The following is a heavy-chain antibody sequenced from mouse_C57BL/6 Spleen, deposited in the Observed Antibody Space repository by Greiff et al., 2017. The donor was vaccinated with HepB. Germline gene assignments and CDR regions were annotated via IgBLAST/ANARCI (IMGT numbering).Heavy chain of an antibody. D-gene: IGHD2-1*01. J-gene: IGHJ4*01. CDR2: INPSSGYT. Sequence: QVQLQQSGAELAKPGASVKLSCKASGYTFTSYWMHWVKQRPGQGLEWIGYINPSSGYTKYNQKFKDKATLTADKSSSTSYMQLSSLTYEDSAVYYCARGYGNYYYAMDYWGQGTSVTVSS. CDR1: GYTFTSYW. CDR3: ARGYGNYYYAMDY. V-gene: IGHV1-7*01.